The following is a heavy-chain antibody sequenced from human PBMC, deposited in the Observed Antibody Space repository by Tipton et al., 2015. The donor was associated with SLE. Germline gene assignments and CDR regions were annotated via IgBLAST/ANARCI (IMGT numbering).Heavy chain of an antibody. CDR3: ARGYYYDSSGYYPFDY. CDR2: ISGSGGST. Sequence: SLRLSCAASGFTFSSYAMSWVRQAPGKGLEWVSAISGSGGSTYYADSVKGRFTISRDNSKNTLYLQMNSLRAGDTAVYYCARGYYYDSSGYYPFDYWGQGTLVTVSS. CDR1: GFTFSSYA. V-gene: IGHV3-23*01. D-gene: IGHD3-22*01. J-gene: IGHJ4*02.